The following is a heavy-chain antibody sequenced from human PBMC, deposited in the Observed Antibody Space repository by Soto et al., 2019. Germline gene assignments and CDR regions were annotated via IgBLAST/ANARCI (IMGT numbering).Heavy chain of an antibody. CDR1: GFTFSSYS. CDR3: ARVTGYCISSSCYEGYYYYGMDV. V-gene: IGHV3-21*01. D-gene: IGHD2-2*01. J-gene: IGHJ6*02. CDR2: ISSSSSYI. Sequence: EVQLVESGGGLVKPGGSLRLSCAASGFTFSSYSMNWVRQAPGKGLEWVSSISSSSSYIYYADSVKGRFTISRDNAKNSLYLQMNSLRAEDTAVYYCARVTGYCISSSCYEGYYYYGMDVWGQGTTVTVSS.